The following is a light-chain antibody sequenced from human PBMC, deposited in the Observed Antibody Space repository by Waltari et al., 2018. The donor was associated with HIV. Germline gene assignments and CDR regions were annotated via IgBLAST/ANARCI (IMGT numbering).Light chain of an antibody. J-gene: IGLJ1*01. Sequence: QSILTRPPSVSAAPGHNVTISCSGTTPHIGKNNASWYQHLPGKPPKLLNFENDKRPSEIPDRFSGLKSGTSATLGIIGLQPGDEADYFCGTWDSSLSAYVFTTGTKVTV. CDR3: GTWDSSLSAYV. V-gene: IGLV1-51*02. CDR1: TPHIGKNN. CDR2: END.